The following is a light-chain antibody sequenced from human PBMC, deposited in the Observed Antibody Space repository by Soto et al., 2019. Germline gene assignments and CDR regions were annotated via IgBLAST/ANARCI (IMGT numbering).Light chain of an antibody. CDR3: PQSSSYLIP. J-gene: IGKJ5*01. CDR2: AAS. V-gene: IGKV1-6*01. CDR1: QDIRND. Sequence: IQMTQSPSSLSASVGDRVTITCRSSQDIRNDVVWFQQNPGKAPKLLIYAASTLQNGAPFRFSGSASGRDFNLTISSLQPEDFATYSCPQSSSYLIPFGQGTRLEIK.